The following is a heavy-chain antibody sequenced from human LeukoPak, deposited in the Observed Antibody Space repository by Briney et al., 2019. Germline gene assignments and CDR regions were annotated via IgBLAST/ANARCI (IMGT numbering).Heavy chain of an antibody. V-gene: IGHV4-59*01. J-gene: IGHJ6*02. CDR3: ARVVRGWDA. CDR1: GSSISSYY. Sequence: PSETLSLTCTVSGSSISSYYWSWIRQPPGKGLEWIGYIYYSGSTNYNPSLKSRVTISVDTSKNQFSLKLSSVTAADTAVYYCARVVRGWDAWGQGTTVTVSS. CDR2: IYYSGST.